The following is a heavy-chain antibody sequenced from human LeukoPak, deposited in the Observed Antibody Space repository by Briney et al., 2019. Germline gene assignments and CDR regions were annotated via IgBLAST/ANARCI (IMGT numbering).Heavy chain of an antibody. CDR3: AREGPSTRLAFDI. CDR2: IIPIFGTA. CDR1: GGTFSSCA. V-gene: IGHV1-69*13. Sequence: GASVKVSCKASGGTFSSCAISWVRQAPGQGLEWMGGIIPIFGTANYAQKFQGRVTITADESTSTAYMELSSLRSEDTAVYYCAREGPSTRLAFDIWGQGTMVTVSS. J-gene: IGHJ3*02. D-gene: IGHD1-1*01.